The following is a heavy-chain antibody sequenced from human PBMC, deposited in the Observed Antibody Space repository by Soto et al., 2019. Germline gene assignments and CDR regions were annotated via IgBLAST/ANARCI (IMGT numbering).Heavy chain of an antibody. Sequence: HPGGSLRLSCAASGFTFSSYAMTWVRQAPGKGLEWVSGVSGTGGSAYYADSVKGRFTISRDKSTNTLYLHMNSLRAEDTAVYYCAGGSAYSDYDLEYWGQGTLVTVSS. CDR1: GFTFSSYA. V-gene: IGHV3-23*01. D-gene: IGHD4-17*01. CDR3: AGGSAYSDYDLEY. CDR2: VSGTGGSA. J-gene: IGHJ4*02.